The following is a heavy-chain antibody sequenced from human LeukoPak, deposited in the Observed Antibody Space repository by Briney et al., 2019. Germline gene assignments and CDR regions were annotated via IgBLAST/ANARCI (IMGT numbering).Heavy chain of an antibody. CDR2: ISDDGSNK. J-gene: IGHJ4*02. D-gene: IGHD3-10*01. CDR1: GFTFSSYA. V-gene: IGHV3-30*04. Sequence: GGSLRLSCAVSGFTFSSYAIHWVRQAPGKRLEWVAVISDDGSNKYYADSVKGRFTISRDNSKNTLYLQMNSLRAEDTAVYYCARDFPNYDGAGGDYWGQGTLVTVSS. CDR3: ARDFPNYDGAGGDY.